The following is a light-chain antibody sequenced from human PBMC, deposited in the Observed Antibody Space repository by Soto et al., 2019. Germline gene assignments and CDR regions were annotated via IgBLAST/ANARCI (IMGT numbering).Light chain of an antibody. CDR2: DAS. CDR1: QDISNY. Sequence: DIAMTQSPSSLSASVGDRVTITCQASQDISNYLNWYQQKPGKAPKLLIYDASNLETGVPSRFSGRGYGTDFTFTISSLQPEDIATYYCQQYDKLPTFGQGTRLEIK. V-gene: IGKV1-33*01. J-gene: IGKJ5*01. CDR3: QQYDKLPT.